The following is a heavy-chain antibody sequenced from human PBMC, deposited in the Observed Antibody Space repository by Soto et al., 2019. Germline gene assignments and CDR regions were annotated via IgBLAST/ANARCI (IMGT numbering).Heavy chain of an antibody. CDR3: ARGRYQGIYYYYYGMDV. Sequence: SVKVSCKASGYTFTSYGISWVRQAPGQGLEWMGGIIPIFGTANYAQKFQGRVTITADESTSTAYMELSSLRSEDTAVYYCARGRYQGIYYYYYGMDVWGQGTTVTVSS. CDR1: GYTFTSYG. J-gene: IGHJ6*02. D-gene: IGHD1-20*01. V-gene: IGHV1-69*13. CDR2: IIPIFGTA.